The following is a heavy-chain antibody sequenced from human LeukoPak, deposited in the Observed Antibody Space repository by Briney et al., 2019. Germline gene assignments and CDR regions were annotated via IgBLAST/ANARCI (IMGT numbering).Heavy chain of an antibody. CDR3: ARSGKAMVRGVIY. D-gene: IGHD3-10*01. J-gene: IGHJ4*02. CDR1: GGSFSGYY. V-gene: IGHV4-34*01. CDR2: INHSGST. Sequence: SETLSLTCAVYGGSFSGYYWSWIRQPPGKGLEWIGEINHSGSTNYNPSLKSRVTISVDTSKNQFSLKLSSVTAADTAVYYCARSGKAMVRGVIYWGQGTLVTVSS.